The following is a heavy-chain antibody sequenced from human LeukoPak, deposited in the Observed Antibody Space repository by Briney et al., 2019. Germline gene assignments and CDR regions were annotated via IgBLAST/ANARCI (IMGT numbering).Heavy chain of an antibody. J-gene: IGHJ5*02. D-gene: IGHD4-17*01. CDR1: GFTFSSYA. V-gene: IGHV3-23*01. CDR2: ISGGGGST. CDR3: AKDPGTTTVTTSYH. Sequence: GGSLTLSCAASGFTFSSYAMSWVRQAPGKGREWVSAISGGGGSTYYVDSVKGRFTISRDKSKNTMYLQMNSLRAEDTAVYYCAKDPGTTTVTTSYHWGQGTLVTVSS.